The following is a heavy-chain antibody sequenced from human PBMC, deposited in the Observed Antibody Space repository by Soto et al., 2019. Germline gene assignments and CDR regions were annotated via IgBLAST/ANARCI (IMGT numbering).Heavy chain of an antibody. V-gene: IGHV5-51*01. CDR3: ARRNDFRDYYYMDV. CDR2: IDPSDSDT. J-gene: IGHJ6*03. Sequence: GESLKISCKGSGYSFTSYWISWVRQMPGKGLEWMGRIDPSDSDTRYSPSFQGQVTISADKSISTAYLQWSSLKASDTAMYYCARRNDFRDYYYMDVWGKGTTVTVSS. CDR1: GYSFTSYW. D-gene: IGHD3-3*01.